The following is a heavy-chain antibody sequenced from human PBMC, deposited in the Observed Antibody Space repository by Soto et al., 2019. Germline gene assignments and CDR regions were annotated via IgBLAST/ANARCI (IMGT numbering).Heavy chain of an antibody. D-gene: IGHD2-15*01. CDR3: ARHLTYCSAGSCYSDFPYYGMDV. Sequence: QLQLQESGPGLVKPSETLSLTCTVSGGSISSSSYYWGWIRQPPGKGLEWIGSIFYSGSTYYNPSLKNRVTISVDTSKNPFSLKLSSVTAADPAVYYCARHLTYCSAGSCYSDFPYYGMDVWGQGTTVTVSS. CDR1: GGSISSSSYY. J-gene: IGHJ6*02. CDR2: IFYSGST. V-gene: IGHV4-39*01.